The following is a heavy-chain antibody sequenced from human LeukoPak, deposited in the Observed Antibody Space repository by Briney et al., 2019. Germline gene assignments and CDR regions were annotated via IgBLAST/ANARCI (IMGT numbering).Heavy chain of an antibody. J-gene: IGHJ6*03. CDR3: ARDETYTSDWQSNHYYYYMDV. D-gene: IGHD6-19*01. Sequence: SETLSLTCTVSGYSLSSGYYWGWIRQPPGKGLEWIGSIYYSGNTYYNPFLKSRVTISVDTSKKHFSLKLSSVSAADTAVYYCARDETYTSDWQSNHYYYYMDVWGKGTTVTVSS. V-gene: IGHV4-38-2*02. CDR1: GYSLSSGYY. CDR2: IYYSGNT.